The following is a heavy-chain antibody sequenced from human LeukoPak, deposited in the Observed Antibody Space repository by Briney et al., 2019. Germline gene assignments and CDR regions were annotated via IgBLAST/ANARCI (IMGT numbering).Heavy chain of an antibody. CDR3: AKGLGYDFWSGEARFDP. J-gene: IGHJ5*02. CDR1: GFTFSSYA. V-gene: IGHV3-23*01. D-gene: IGHD3-3*01. Sequence: GGSLRLSCAASGFTFSSYAMSWVRQAPGKGLEWVSAISGSGGSTYYADSVKGRFTISRDNSKNTLYLQMNSLRAEDTAVYYCAKGLGYDFWSGEARFDPWGQGTLVTVSS. CDR2: ISGSGGST.